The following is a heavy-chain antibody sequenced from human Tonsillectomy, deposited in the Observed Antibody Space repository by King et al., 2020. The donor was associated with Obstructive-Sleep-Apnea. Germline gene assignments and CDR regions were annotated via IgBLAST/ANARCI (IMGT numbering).Heavy chain of an antibody. CDR2: ISGVVRPT. CDR3: AKDCMDYDVLTGPVDY. J-gene: IGHJ4*02. Sequence: VQLVESGGGLVQPGGSLRLSCATSGFTFSTYAMSWFRQAPGKGLEWVSGISGVVRPTYYADSVKGRFAISRDNSKNTLFLQMNSLRPEDTAVYYCAKDCMDYDVLTGPVDYWGQGTLVTVSS. D-gene: IGHD3-9*01. CDR1: GFTFSTYA. V-gene: IGHV3-23*04.